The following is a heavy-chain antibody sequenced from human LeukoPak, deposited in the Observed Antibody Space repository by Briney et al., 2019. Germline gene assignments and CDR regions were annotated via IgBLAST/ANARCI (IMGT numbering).Heavy chain of an antibody. V-gene: IGHV1-18*01. CDR2: ISAYNGNA. CDR3: ATIVAAGDWFDP. D-gene: IGHD6-25*01. CDR1: GYTFTSYG. J-gene: IGHJ5*02. Sequence: ASVKVSCKASGYTFTSYGISWVRQAPGQGLEWMGWISAYNGNANYAQKLQGRVTMTTDTSTSTAYMELRSLRSDDTAVYYCATIVAAGDWFDPWGQGTLVTVSS.